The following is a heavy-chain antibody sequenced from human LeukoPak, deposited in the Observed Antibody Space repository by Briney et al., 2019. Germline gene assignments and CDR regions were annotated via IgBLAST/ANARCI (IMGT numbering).Heavy chain of an antibody. CDR1: GFIFSDKY. D-gene: IGHD6-19*01. CDR2: ISSSGSAM. V-gene: IGHV3-11*04. J-gene: IGHJ6*03. Sequence: GGSLRLSCAASGFIFSDKYMSWIRQAPGKGLEWVSYISSSGSAMFYADSVKGRFTISRDNAKNSLYLQMNSLRAEDTAVYYCARSSGWYHRGPDYYYYYMDVWGKGTTVTVS. CDR3: ARSSGWYHRGPDYYYYYMDV.